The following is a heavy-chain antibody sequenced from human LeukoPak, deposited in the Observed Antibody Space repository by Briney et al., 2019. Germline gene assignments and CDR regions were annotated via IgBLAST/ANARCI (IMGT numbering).Heavy chain of an antibody. V-gene: IGHV4-39*01. Sequence: NPSETLSLTCTVSGGSISRSSYYWGWIRQPPGKGLEWIGSIYYSGSTYYNPSLKSRVTISVDTSKNQFSLKLSSVTAADTAVYYCARPRRYYYYGMDVWGQGTTVTVSS. J-gene: IGHJ6*02. CDR1: GGSISRSSYY. CDR2: IYYSGST. CDR3: ARPRRYYYYGMDV.